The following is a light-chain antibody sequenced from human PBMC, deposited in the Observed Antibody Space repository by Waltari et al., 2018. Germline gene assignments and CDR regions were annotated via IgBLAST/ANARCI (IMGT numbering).Light chain of an antibody. CDR3: QNHERLPAT. J-gene: IGKJ1*01. CDR2: AAS. V-gene: IGKV3-20*01. CDR1: QSVSKY. Sequence: EVVLTQSPGTLSLSPGERATLSCSASQSVSKYLAWYQQRPGQAPRLLIYAASTRATGIPDMFSCSGSGTYFSLTISRLEPEDFAVYYCQNHERLPATFGQGTKVEIK.